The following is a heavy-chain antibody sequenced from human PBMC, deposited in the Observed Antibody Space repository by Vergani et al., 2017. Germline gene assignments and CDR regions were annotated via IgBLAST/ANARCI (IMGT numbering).Heavy chain of an antibody. CDR2: INHSGST. CDR1: GGSFSGYY. D-gene: IGHD3-22*01. CDR3: AGFSPTENRNSGYYYAFGY. V-gene: IGHV4-34*01. Sequence: QVQLQQWGAGLLKPSETLSLTCAVYGGSFSGYYWSWIRQPPGKGLEWIGEINHSGSTNYNPSLKSRVTISVDTTKIQFSLQLSSVTAADTAGYYCAGFSPTENRNSGYYYAFGYWGQGTLVTVSS. J-gene: IGHJ4*02.